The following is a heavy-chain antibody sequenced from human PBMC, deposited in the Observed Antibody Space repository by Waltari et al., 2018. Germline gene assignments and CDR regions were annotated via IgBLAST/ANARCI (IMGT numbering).Heavy chain of an antibody. J-gene: IGHJ2*01. CDR1: GDSIISTYSY. Sequence: QLQLQESGPGLVKPSATLSLTCSVSGDSIISTYSYWGWIRQPPGKGLEWIGSIYYSGDTFYSPSLSSRVTISVDTSKNQFSLKLTSVTAADTALYYCARVTSEFRSPYFYFDLWGRDTLVTVSA. V-gene: IGHV4-39*07. CDR2: IYYSGDT. CDR3: ARVTSEFRSPYFYFDL.